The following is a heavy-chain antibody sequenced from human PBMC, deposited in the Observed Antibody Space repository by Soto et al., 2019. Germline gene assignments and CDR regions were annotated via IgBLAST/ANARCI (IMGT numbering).Heavy chain of an antibody. CDR1: GFTFSNAW. Sequence: EVQLVESGGGLVKPGGSLRLSCAASGFTFSNAWMSWVRQAPGKGLEWVGRIKSKTDGGTTDYAAPVKGRFTISRDDSKNTLYLQMNSLKTEDTAVYYCTTDWRSYQGYYMDVWGKGTTVTVSS. J-gene: IGHJ6*03. CDR2: IKSKTDGGTT. CDR3: TTDWRSYQGYYMDV. V-gene: IGHV3-15*01.